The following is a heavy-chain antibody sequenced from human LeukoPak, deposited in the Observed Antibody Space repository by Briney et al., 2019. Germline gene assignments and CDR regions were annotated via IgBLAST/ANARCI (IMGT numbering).Heavy chain of an antibody. CDR2: ISYDGSYK. CDR1: EFTFRTYG. J-gene: IGHJ4*02. CDR3: AKDRYSSLNEIDY. Sequence: GTSLRLSCAASEFTFRTYGMHWVRQAPGKGLEWEAVISYDGSYKFYADSVKGRFTISRDNSKSTMYLQMNSLRAEDTAIYYCAKDRYSSLNEIDYWGQGTLVTVSS. V-gene: IGHV3-30*18. D-gene: IGHD6-19*01.